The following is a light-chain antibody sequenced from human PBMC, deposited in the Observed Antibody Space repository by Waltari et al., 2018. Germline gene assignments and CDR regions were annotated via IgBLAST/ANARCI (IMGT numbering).Light chain of an antibody. CDR3: QSSDSRNTYVV. V-gene: IGLV3-25*03. CDR1: ALPKQY. Sequence: SYELTQPPSVSVSPGQTARIPCSGDALPKQYAYCYQQKPGQAPVMIIFKDSERPSGIPERFSGSSSGTTVLLTISAVQAEDEADYYCQSSDSRNTYVVFGGGTKLTVL. CDR2: KDS. J-gene: IGLJ2*01.